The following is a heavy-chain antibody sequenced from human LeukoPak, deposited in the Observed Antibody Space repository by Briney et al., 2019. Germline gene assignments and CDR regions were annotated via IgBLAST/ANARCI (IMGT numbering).Heavy chain of an antibody. CDR1: GFTFSSYA. CDR3: AKTPRRYCSGGSCSYFDY. V-gene: IGHV3-23*01. Sequence: GGSLRLSCAASGFTFSSYAMSWVRQAPGKGLEWVSAISGSGGSTYYADSVKGRFTISRDNSKNTLYLQKNSLRAEDTAVYYCAKTPRRYCSGGSCSYFDYWGQGTLVTVSS. D-gene: IGHD2-15*01. J-gene: IGHJ4*02. CDR2: ISGSGGST.